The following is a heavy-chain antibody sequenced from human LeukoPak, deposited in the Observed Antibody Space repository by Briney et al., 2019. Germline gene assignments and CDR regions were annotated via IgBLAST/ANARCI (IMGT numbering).Heavy chain of an antibody. J-gene: IGHJ4*02. V-gene: IGHV3-21*01. CDR2: ISSSSSYI. D-gene: IGHD2-15*01. CDR3: ARLRGYCSGGSCYSAYFDY. CDR1: GFTFSSYS. Sequence: PGGSLRLSCAASGFTFSSYSMNWVRQAPGKGLEWVSSISSSSSYIYYADSVKGRFTISRDNAKNSLYLQMDSLRAEDTAVYYCARLRGYCSGGSCYSAYFDYWGQGTLVTVSS.